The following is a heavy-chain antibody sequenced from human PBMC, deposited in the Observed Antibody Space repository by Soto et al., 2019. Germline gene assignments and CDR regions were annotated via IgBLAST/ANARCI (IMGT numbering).Heavy chain of an antibody. Sequence: QVQLVQSGAEAKKPGDSMRVSCKASGYTFSNWYMHWVRQAPGQGLEWMGWSNPSSGGTKYAQKFQGWVTMTSDTSSSTVYMEVSRLRADDTAVYYCARDMGDFYGMDVWGQGTTVTVSS. V-gene: IGHV1-2*04. CDR1: GYTFSNWY. CDR2: SNPSSGGT. CDR3: ARDMGDFYGMDV. D-gene: IGHD3-10*01. J-gene: IGHJ6*02.